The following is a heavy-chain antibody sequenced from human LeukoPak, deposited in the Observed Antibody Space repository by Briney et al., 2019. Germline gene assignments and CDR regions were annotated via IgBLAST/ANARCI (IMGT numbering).Heavy chain of an antibody. V-gene: IGHV3-23*01. CDR1: GFTFSSSA. Sequence: GGSLRLSCAASGFTFSSSAMSWVRQAPGKGLEWVSAISNNGGYTYYADSVKGRFTISRDNSKNTLYLQMNSLRVEDTAVYYCAKERSGGYYFDYWGQGTLVTVSS. CDR3: AKERSGGYYFDY. D-gene: IGHD6-19*01. CDR2: ISNNGGYT. J-gene: IGHJ4*02.